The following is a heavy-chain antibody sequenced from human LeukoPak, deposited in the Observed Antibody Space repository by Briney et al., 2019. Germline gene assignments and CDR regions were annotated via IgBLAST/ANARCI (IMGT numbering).Heavy chain of an antibody. D-gene: IGHD3-22*01. CDR2: INPNSGGT. CDR3: ARIMYYYDSSGYYGY. Sequence: ASVKVSCKVSGYTLTELSMHWVRQAPGQGLEWMGWINPNSGGTNYAQKFQGRVTMTRDTSISTAYMELSRLRSDDTAVYYCARIMYYYDSSGYYGYWGQGTLVTVSS. J-gene: IGHJ4*02. CDR1: GYTLTELS. V-gene: IGHV1-2*02.